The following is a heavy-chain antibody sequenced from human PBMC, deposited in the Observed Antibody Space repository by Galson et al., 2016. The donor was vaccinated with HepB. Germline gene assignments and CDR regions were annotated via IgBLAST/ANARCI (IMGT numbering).Heavy chain of an antibody. CDR2: FDPDDGET. CDR3: ATAPADSFDC. V-gene: IGHV1-24*01. Sequence: SVKVSCKVSGYSLTELSMHWVRQAPGKGLEWMGSFDPDDGETIYAQKFQGRVTMTEDTSTDTAYVELSSLRSEDTAVYYCATAPADSFDCWGQGTLVTVSS. CDR1: GYSLTELS. J-gene: IGHJ4*02.